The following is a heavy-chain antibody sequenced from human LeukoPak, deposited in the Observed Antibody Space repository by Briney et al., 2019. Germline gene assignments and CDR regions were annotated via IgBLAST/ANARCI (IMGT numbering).Heavy chain of an antibody. J-gene: IGHJ3*02. CDR2: IYYSGST. V-gene: IGHV4-59*01. CDR3: ARPSRSISTAGAFDI. D-gene: IGHD3-10*01. CDR1: GASISSYY. Sequence: SETLSLTCTVSGASISSYYWSWLRQPPGKRLEWIGYIYYSGSTNYNPSLKSRVTISVDTSKNQFSLKLSSVTAADTAVYYCARPSRSISTAGAFDIWGQGTMVTVSS.